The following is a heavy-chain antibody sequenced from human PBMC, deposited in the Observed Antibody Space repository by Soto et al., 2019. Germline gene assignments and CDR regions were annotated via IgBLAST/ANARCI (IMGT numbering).Heavy chain of an antibody. Sequence: GGSLRLSCAASGFTFRIYSMPWVRQSPGKGLEWVAAMWYDGTNKYYGRSVKGRFTISRDKSEKTLSLQMNSVRVEDTAVYYCARDATFGTKGGSFDIWGHGTLVTVSS. J-gene: IGHJ3*02. CDR2: MWYDGTNK. D-gene: IGHD3-16*01. CDR3: ARDATFGTKGGSFDI. V-gene: IGHV3-33*01. CDR1: GFTFRIYS.